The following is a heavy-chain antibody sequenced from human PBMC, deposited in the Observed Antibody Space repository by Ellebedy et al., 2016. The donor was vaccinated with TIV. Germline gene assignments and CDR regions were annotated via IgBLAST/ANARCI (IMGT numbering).Heavy chain of an antibody. CDR1: GFTFSSYA. Sequence: GESLKISCAASGFTFSSYAMSWVRQAPGQGLDWVSGINANGVSTAYADSVKGRFTISSDNAKNSLYLQMSNLSAEDTAVFYCARAGGRHSTGPGFYWGQGTRVTVST. D-gene: IGHD2-2*01. CDR2: INANGVST. V-gene: IGHV3-23*01. J-gene: IGHJ4*02. CDR3: ARAGGRHSTGPGFY.